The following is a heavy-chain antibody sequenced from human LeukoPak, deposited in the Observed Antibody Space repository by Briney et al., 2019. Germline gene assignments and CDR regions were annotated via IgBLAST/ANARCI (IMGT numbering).Heavy chain of an antibody. CDR2: INGNGAST. V-gene: IGHV3-23*01. D-gene: IGHD5-18*01. Sequence: GGSLRLSCAASGFTFNNHAMSWVRQAPGKGLEWVSGINGNGASTYYSDSVKGRFTISRDNSKNTLYLQMSSLRAEDTAIYCCAKDQGYSYYYLDYWGQGTLVTVSS. CDR3: AKDQGYSYYYLDY. CDR1: GFTFNNHA. J-gene: IGHJ4*02.